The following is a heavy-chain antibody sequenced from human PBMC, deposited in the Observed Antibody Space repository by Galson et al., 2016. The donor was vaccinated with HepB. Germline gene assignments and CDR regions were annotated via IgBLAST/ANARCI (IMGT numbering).Heavy chain of an antibody. V-gene: IGHV3-33*01. D-gene: IGHD6-19*01. CDR3: ATAYSGGFGDFEY. CDR2: IWYDASNK. CDR1: GFNFRSFG. Sequence: SLRLSCAASGFNFRSFGMHWVRQAPGKGLEWVAVIWYDASNKYYADSVKGRFTISRDNSKNTLYLQMNSLRAEDTAVYYCATAYSGGFGDFEYWGQGTLVTVSA. J-gene: IGHJ4*02.